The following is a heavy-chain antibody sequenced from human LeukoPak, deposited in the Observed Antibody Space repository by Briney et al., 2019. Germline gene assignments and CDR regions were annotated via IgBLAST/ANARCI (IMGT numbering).Heavy chain of an antibody. D-gene: IGHD3-10*02. Sequence: GGSLRLSCSASGFTFSSYAMSWVRQAPGKGLEWVANIAHDGSVKWYVYSVKGRFIISRDNARDSLYLQMNGLRVEDTAIYYCAFFVREPQNWGQGTLVTVSS. J-gene: IGHJ1*01. V-gene: IGHV3-7*01. CDR2: IAHDGSVK. CDR1: GFTFSSYA. CDR3: AFFVREPQN.